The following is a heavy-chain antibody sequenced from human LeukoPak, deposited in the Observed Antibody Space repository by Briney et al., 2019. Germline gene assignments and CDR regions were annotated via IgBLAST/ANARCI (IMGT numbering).Heavy chain of an antibody. V-gene: IGHV4-4*07. CDR3: ARAGRAGPVAGFFDY. CDR1: GGSISSYY. Sequence: SETLSLTCTVSGGSISSYYWSWIRQPAGKGLEWIGRIYTSESTNYNPSLKSQVTMSVGTSKNQFSLKLSSVTAADTAVYYCARAGRAGPVAGFFDYWGQGTLVTVSS. D-gene: IGHD6-19*01. CDR2: IYTSEST. J-gene: IGHJ4*02.